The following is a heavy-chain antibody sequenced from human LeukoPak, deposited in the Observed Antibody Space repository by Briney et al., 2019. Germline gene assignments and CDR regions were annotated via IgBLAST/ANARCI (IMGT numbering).Heavy chain of an antibody. V-gene: IGHV3-72*01. J-gene: IGHJ3*02. Sequence: GGSLRLSCAASGYIFSDHYMDWVRQAPGKGLEWVGRTRNEANIYTTKYAASVKGRFTISRDDSKNSLYLQMNSLKTEDTAVYYCASPVGATTVRAFDIWGQGTMVTVSS. D-gene: IGHD1-26*01. CDR2: TRNEANIYTT. CDR1: GYIFSDHY. CDR3: ASPVGATTVRAFDI.